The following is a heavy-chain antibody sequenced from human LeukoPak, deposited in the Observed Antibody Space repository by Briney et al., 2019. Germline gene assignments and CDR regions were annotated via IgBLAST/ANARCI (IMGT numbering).Heavy chain of an antibody. CDR3: ASGVAVRDY. J-gene: IGHJ4*02. V-gene: IGHV4-34*01. D-gene: IGHD2-15*01. CDR2: INHCGST. CDR1: GGSFSGYY. Sequence: PSETLSLTCAVYGGSFSGYYWSWIRQPPGKGLEWIGEINHCGSTNYNPSLKSRVTISVDTSKNQFSLKLSSVTAADTAVYYCASGVAVRDYWGQGTLVTVSS.